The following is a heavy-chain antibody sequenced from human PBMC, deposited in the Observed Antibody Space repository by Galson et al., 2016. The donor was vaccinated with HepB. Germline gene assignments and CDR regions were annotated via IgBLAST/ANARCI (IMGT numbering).Heavy chain of an antibody. D-gene: IGHD2-15*01. Sequence: SVKVSCKASGYILADYGISWVRQAPGQGPEWMGWINTYNLKTNYAQKLQDRVTMTTETATSTAYMELGSLTSDDTAVYFCAREYFQGDTCYHDLVFWGQGTLVTVSS. J-gene: IGHJ4*02. V-gene: IGHV1-18*01. CDR2: INTYNLKT. CDR1: GYILADYG. CDR3: AREYFQGDTCYHDLVF.